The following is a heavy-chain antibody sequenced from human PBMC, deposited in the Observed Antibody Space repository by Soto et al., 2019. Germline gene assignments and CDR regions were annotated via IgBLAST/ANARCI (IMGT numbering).Heavy chain of an antibody. D-gene: IGHD3-22*01. CDR3: AREVTRDYYDSSGYIYFDY. Sequence: QVQLVQSGAEVKKPGASVKVSCKASGYTFTSYGISWVRQAPGQGLEWMGWISAYNGNTNYAQKLQGRVTMTTDTSTSTAYMELRSLRSDDTAVYYCAREVTRDYYDSSGYIYFDYWGQGTLVTVSS. V-gene: IGHV1-18*04. J-gene: IGHJ4*02. CDR2: ISAYNGNT. CDR1: GYTFTSYG.